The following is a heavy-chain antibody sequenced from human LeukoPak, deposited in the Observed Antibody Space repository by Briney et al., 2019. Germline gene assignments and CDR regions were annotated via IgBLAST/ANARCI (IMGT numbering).Heavy chain of an antibody. V-gene: IGHV3-48*04. J-gene: IGHJ4*02. CDR1: GFTSSNYW. D-gene: IGHD6-19*01. CDR2: ISSSGSTI. Sequence: PGGSLRLSCAASGFTSSNYWMSWVRQAPGKGLEWVSYISSSGSTIYYADSVKGRFTISRDNAKNSLYLQMNSLRAEDTAVYYCVGSGAQWLVPTDYWGQGTLVTVSS. CDR3: VGSGAQWLVPTDY.